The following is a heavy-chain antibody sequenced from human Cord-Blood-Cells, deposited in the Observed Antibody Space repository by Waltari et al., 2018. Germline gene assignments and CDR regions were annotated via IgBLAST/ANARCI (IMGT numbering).Heavy chain of an antibody. CDR1: GYSVTRHA. J-gene: IGHJ4*02. D-gene: IGHD5-12*01. V-gene: IGHV5-51*01. Sequence: EVQMVQTGAEVKKHGESLKISCKGSGYSVTRHAIGCVRNMPGKGLEWMGIIYPCDSDTRYSPSFQGQVTISADKSISTAYLQWSSLKASDTAMYYCATTLLRQEGYPLDYLGQGTLVTVSS. CDR2: IYPCDSDT. CDR3: ATTLLRQEGYPLDY.